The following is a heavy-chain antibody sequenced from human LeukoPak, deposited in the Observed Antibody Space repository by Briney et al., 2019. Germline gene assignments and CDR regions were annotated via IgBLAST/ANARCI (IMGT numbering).Heavy chain of an antibody. V-gene: IGHV4-34*01. D-gene: IGHD6-6*01. CDR1: GGSFSGYY. CDR3: ASLPQRIAARRSLNFGY. CDR2: INHSGST. Sequence: SETLSLTCAVYGGSFSGYYWSWIRQPPGKGLEWIGEINHSGSTNYNPSLKSRVTISVDTSKNQFSLKLSSVTAADTAVYYCASLPQRIAARRSLNFGYWGQGTLVTVSS. J-gene: IGHJ4*02.